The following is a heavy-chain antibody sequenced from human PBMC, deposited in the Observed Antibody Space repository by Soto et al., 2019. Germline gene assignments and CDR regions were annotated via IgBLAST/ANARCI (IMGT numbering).Heavy chain of an antibody. D-gene: IGHD4-17*01. CDR1: GFTFDDYA. Sequence: EVQLVESGGGLVQPGRSLRLSCAASGFTFDDYAMHWVRQAPGKGLEWVSGISWNSGSIGYADSVKGRFTISRDNAKNSLYLQMNSLRAEDTALYYSAKAVYGDFPPDAFDIWGQGTMVTVSS. CDR2: ISWNSGSI. V-gene: IGHV3-9*01. J-gene: IGHJ3*02. CDR3: AKAVYGDFPPDAFDI.